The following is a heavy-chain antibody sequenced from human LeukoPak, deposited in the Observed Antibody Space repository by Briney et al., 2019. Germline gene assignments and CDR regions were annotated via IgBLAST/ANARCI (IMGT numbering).Heavy chain of an antibody. CDR1: GYTFSSFY. D-gene: IGHD3-10*01. CDR3: ARGVYGAGSFYCFDH. J-gene: IGHJ4*02. V-gene: IGHV1-46*01. Sequence: ASVKVFCKASGYTFSSFYVNWVRQAPGQGLEWMGIINVSGGSTSYAQKFQGRVTMTRDTSTSTVYMELSSLRSEDTAVYYCARGVYGAGSFYCFDHWGQGTLVTVSS. CDR2: INVSGGST.